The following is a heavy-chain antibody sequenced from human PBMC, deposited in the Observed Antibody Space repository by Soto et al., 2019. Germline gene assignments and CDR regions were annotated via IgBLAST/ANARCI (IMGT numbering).Heavy chain of an antibody. J-gene: IGHJ4*02. Sequence: SETLSLTCIVSGESISGTIYYWGWIRQPPGKGLEWIGSIYYSGSTYYNPSLKSRVTISVDTSKNHFSLKLTSVTAADTAVYYCARPGGSGWFYFDSWGQGSQGTVSS. CDR2: IYYSGST. D-gene: IGHD6-13*01. CDR3: ARPGGSGWFYFDS. V-gene: IGHV4-39*02. CDR1: GESISGTIYY.